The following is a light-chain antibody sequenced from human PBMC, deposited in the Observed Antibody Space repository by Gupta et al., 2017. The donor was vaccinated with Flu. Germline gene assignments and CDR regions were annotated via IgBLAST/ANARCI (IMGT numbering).Light chain of an antibody. Sequence: QSALTQPASVSGSPGQSITLSCTGSSSDIGRYKYVSWYQQYPGNAPKLIIYEVSYRPSGVSSRFSASKSGDTASLTISGLQAEDEADYYCSSFTDTSTLVVFGGGTKLTVL. V-gene: IGLV2-14*01. J-gene: IGLJ2*01. CDR3: SSFTDTSTLVV. CDR1: SSDIGRYKY. CDR2: EVS.